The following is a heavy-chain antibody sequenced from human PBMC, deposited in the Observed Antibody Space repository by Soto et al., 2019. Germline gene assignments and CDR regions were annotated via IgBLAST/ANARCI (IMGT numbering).Heavy chain of an antibody. CDR3: AREKDPYSTGVNADY. Sequence: QVQLVQSGAEVKKPGASVKVSCKASGYTFTSDYVNWVRQAPGQGFEWMGVINHRGESGSYAQRFQGRVTMTRDTSTNTVYMELSSLRSEDTAVYYCAREKDPYSTGVNADYWGQGTLVTVSS. CDR1: GYTFTSDY. V-gene: IGHV1-46*01. D-gene: IGHD2-8*02. J-gene: IGHJ4*02. CDR2: INHRGESG.